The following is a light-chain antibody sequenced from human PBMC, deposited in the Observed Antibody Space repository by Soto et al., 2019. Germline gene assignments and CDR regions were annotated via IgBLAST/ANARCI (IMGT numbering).Light chain of an antibody. V-gene: IGKV1-17*01. J-gene: IGKJ4*01. CDR2: AAS. Sequence: DIQMTQSPPSLSASVGDRITFTCRASQGVSNYLAWYQQKPGRSPKLLIYAASSLQNEAPLRFSGSGSGTEFTLTISSLQPEDFATYYCLQHNTYPLTFGGGTKVEIK. CDR1: QGVSNY. CDR3: LQHNTYPLT.